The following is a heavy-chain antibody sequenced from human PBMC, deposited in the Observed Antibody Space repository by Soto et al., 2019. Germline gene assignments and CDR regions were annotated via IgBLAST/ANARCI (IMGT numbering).Heavy chain of an antibody. CDR2: IVVGSGDT. CDR3: AAEVGYL. J-gene: IGHJ5*02. Sequence: QMQLVQSGPEVKKPGTSVKVSCKGSGYTFTNSAVQWVRQARGQRLEWMGWIVVGSGDTKYAQKFQERVTFTRDVSTSTAYRELRSLKSEDTAVYYCAAEVGYLWGQGTLVTVSS. V-gene: IGHV1-58*01. D-gene: IGHD1-26*01. CDR1: GYTFTNSA.